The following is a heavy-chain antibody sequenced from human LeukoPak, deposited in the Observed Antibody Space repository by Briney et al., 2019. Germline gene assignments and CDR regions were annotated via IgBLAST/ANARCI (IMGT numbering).Heavy chain of an antibody. CDR2: INNSGSGTHK. CDR3: AREPERSGGSCYSGY. Sequence: HWGSLRLSRAASGFTSGSFSMTGVRQAPGKGLEWVSTINNSGSGTHKYYAHSVKGRFTLPRDNAKNSLYLQMNSLRAEDTAVYYCAREPERSGGSCYSGYWGQGTLVTVSS. V-gene: IGHV3-21*01. CDR1: GFTSGSFS. D-gene: IGHD2-15*01. J-gene: IGHJ4*02.